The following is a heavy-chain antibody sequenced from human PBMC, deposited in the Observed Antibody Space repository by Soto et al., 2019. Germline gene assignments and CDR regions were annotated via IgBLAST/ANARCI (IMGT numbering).Heavy chain of an antibody. J-gene: IGHJ4*01. D-gene: IGHD5-12*01. CDR1: GYTFTNHG. Sequence: QVQLVQSGAEVKKPGASVKVSCKSSGYTFTNHGITWVRQAPGQGLEWMGWITLYNGKTDYLRKLQGRVTMTTDTFPITAYTALTSLRSDYTAVYYCARTRGYSGYDLVDWGQGTLVTVSS. CDR2: ITLYNGKT. V-gene: IGHV1-18*01. CDR3: ARTRGYSGYDLVD.